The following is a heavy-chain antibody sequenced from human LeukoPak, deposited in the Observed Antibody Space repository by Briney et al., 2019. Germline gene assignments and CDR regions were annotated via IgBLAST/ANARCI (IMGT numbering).Heavy chain of an antibody. J-gene: IGHJ5*02. Sequence: PSETLSLTCTVSGGSITSGSYYWNWIRQHPGKGLEWIGYISYSGSTYYNPSLKSRVTISVDTSKNQFSLKLSSVTAADTAVYYCAREEWFDPWGQGTLVTVSS. CDR2: ISYSGST. V-gene: IGHV4-31*03. CDR1: GGSITSGSYY. CDR3: AREEWFDP.